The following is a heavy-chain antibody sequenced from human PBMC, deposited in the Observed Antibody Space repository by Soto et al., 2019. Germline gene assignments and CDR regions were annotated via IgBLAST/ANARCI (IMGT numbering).Heavy chain of an antibody. D-gene: IGHD5-12*01. CDR1: GFTFSSYA. J-gene: IGHJ5*02. CDR2: ISGSGGST. CDR3: AREWDGDGYNSGWFDP. Sequence: GGSLRLSCAASGFTFSSYAMGWVRQAPGKGLEWVSAISGSGGSTYYADSVKGRFTISRDNSKNSLYLQMNSLRAEDTAVYYCAREWDGDGYNSGWFDPWGQGTLVTVSS. V-gene: IGHV3-23*01.